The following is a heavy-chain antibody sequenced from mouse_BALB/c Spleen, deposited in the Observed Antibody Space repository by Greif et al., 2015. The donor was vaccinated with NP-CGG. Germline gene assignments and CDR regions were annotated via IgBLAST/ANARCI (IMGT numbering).Heavy chain of an antibody. CDR3: TRLRLQDWYFDV. D-gene: IGHD1-2*01. CDR1: GYTFTDYE. Sequence: QVQLQQSGAELVRPGASVTLSCKASGYTFTDYEMHWVKQTPVHGLEWIGAIDPETGGTAYNQKFKGKATLTADKSSSTAYMELRSLTSEDSAVYYCTRLRLQDWYFDVWGAGTTVTVSS. CDR2: IDPETGGT. V-gene: IGHV1-15*01. J-gene: IGHJ1*01.